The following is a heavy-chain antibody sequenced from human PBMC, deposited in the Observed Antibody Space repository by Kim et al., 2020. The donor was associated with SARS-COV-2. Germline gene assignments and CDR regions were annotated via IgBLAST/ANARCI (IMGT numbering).Heavy chain of an antibody. V-gene: IGHV4-39*01. CDR3: ARRGDYYDSSED. D-gene: IGHD3-22*01. Sequence: YYTPSLKSRVTISVDTSKNQFSLKLSSVTAADTAVYYCARRGDYYDSSEDWGQGTLVTVSS. J-gene: IGHJ4*02.